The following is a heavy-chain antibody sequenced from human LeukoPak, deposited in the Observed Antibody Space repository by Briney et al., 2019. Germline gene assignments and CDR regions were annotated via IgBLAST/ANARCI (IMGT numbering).Heavy chain of an antibody. CDR3: ARDEPRDIYYDSSGYYPSGAFDI. J-gene: IGHJ3*02. V-gene: IGHV1-69*05. D-gene: IGHD3-22*01. CDR2: IIPIFGTA. Sequence: SVKVSCKASGGTFSSYAISWVRQAPGQGLEWMGRIIPIFGTANYAQKFQGRVTITTDESTSTAYMEVSSLRSEDTAVYYCARDEPRDIYYDSSGYYPSGAFDIWGQGTMVTVSS. CDR1: GGTFSSYA.